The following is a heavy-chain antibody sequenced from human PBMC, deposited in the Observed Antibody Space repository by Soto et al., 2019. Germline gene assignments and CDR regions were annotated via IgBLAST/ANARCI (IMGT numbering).Heavy chain of an antibody. CDR3: ARDEYSSGSTNWFDP. V-gene: IGHV1-18*01. J-gene: IGHJ5*02. CDR2: ISAYNGNT. CDR1: GYTFTSYG. D-gene: IGHD6-19*01. Sequence: GASVKVSCKASGYTFTSYGISWVRQAPGQGLEWMGWISAYNGNTNYAQKLQGRVTMTTDTSTSTAYMELRSLRSDDTAVYYCARDEYSSGSTNWFDPWGQGTLVTVSS.